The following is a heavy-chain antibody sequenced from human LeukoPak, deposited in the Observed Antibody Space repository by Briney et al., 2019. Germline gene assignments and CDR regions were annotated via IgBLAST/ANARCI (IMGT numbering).Heavy chain of an antibody. Sequence: ASVKVSCKASGGTFSSYAISWVRQAPGQGLEWMGGIIPISGTANYAQKFQGRVTITADESTSTAYMELSSLRSEDTAVYYCARDRYGSGSYYYFQHWGQGTLVTVSS. CDR1: GGTFSSYA. J-gene: IGHJ1*01. CDR3: ARDRYGSGSYYYFQH. CDR2: IIPISGTA. D-gene: IGHD3-10*01. V-gene: IGHV1-69*13.